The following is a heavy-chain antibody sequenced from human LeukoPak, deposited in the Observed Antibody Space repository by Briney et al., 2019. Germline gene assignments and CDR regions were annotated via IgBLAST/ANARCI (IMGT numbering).Heavy chain of an antibody. CDR3: ARSPLLLYFGDAYYFDY. CDR1: GFNFSTYS. CDR2: ISRSSSFR. V-gene: IGHV3-21*01. Sequence: GGSLRLSCEASGFNFSTYSLNWVRQAPGKGLEWVSSISRSSSFRYYADSVKGRFTISRDNAKNSLYLQVNSLRAEDTAMYCCARSPLLLYFGDAYYFDYWGQGTLVTVSS. J-gene: IGHJ4*02. D-gene: IGHD3-10*01.